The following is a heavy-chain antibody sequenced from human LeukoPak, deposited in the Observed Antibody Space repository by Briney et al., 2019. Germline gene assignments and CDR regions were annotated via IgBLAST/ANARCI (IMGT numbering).Heavy chain of an antibody. CDR2: ISSSSSYI. CDR1: GFTFSSYS. Sequence: GGSLRLSCAASGFTFSSYSMNWVRQAPGKGLEWVSSISSSSSYIYYADSVKGRFTISRDNAKNSLYLQMNSLRAEDTAVYYCARVLLRGCCSGGSCSKYEYYFDYWGQGTLVTVSS. V-gene: IGHV3-21*01. CDR3: ARVLLRGCCSGGSCSKYEYYFDY. J-gene: IGHJ4*02. D-gene: IGHD2-15*01.